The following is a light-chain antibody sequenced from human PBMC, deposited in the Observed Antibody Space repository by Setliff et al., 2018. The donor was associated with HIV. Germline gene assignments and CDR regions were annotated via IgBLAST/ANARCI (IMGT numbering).Light chain of an antibody. CDR2: DDS. J-gene: IGLJ1*01. CDR1: IIGRES. Sequence: LTQPPSVSVAPGKTARIPCGADIIGRESVHWYQQKPGQAPVLIVSDDSDRPSGIPERFSGSISGNTATLTITRVEAGDEADYYCQVCDTSSDHYVFGTGTKVTVL. CDR3: QVCDTSSDHYV. V-gene: IGLV3-21*03.